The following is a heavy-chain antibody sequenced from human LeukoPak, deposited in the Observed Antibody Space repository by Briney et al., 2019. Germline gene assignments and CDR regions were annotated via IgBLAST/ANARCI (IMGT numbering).Heavy chain of an antibody. CDR3: ARVERGSGSYADY. V-gene: IGHV3-23*01. D-gene: IGHD1-26*01. J-gene: IGHJ4*02. CDR1: GFTFSDYY. CDR2: ISGSGGST. Sequence: GGSLRLSCAASGFTFSDYYMSWIRQAPGKGLEWVSAISGSGGSTYYADSVKGRFTISRDNSKNTLYLQMNSLRAEDTAVYYCARVERGSGSYADYWGQGTLVTVSS.